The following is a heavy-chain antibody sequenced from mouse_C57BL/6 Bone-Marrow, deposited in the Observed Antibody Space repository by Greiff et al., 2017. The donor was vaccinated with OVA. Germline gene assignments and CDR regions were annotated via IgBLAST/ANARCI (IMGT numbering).Heavy chain of an antibody. CDR2: IYPRSGNT. D-gene: IGHD2-4*01. V-gene: IGHV1-81*01. Sequence: QVQLQQSGAELARPGASVKLSCKASGYTFTSYGISWVKQRTGQGLEWIGEIYPRSGNTYYNEKFKGKATLTADKSSSTAYMELRSLTSEDSAVYFGARGHKSPYDYDRYFDGWGTGTTVTVSS. CDR1: GYTFTSYG. CDR3: ARGHKSPYDYDRYFDG. J-gene: IGHJ1*03.